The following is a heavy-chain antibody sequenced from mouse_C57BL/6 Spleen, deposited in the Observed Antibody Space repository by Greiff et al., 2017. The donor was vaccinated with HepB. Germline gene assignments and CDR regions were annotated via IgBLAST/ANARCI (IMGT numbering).Heavy chain of an antibody. V-gene: IGHV1-64*01. J-gene: IGHJ2*01. Sequence: VQLQQPGAELVKPGASVKLSCKASGYTFTSYWMHWVKQRPGQGLEWIGMIHPNSGSTNYNEKFKSKATLTVDKSSSTAYMQLSSLTSEDSAVYYCARSSPTGYFDYWGQGTTLTVSS. CDR2: IHPNSGST. D-gene: IGHD4-1*02. CDR1: GYTFTSYW. CDR3: ARSSPTGYFDY.